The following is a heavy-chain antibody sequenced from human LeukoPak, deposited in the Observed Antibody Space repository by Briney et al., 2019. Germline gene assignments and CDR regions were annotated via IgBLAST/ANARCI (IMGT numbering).Heavy chain of an antibody. Sequence: GGSLRLSCAVSGFTFSSYSMNWVRQAPGKGLEWVSSISSSSSYIYYADSVKGRFTISRDNAKNSLYLQMNSLRAEDTAVYYCARMYYDFWSGYQYYFDYWGQGTLVTVSS. D-gene: IGHD3-3*01. CDR1: GFTFSSYS. V-gene: IGHV3-21*01. J-gene: IGHJ4*02. CDR3: ARMYYDFWSGYQYYFDY. CDR2: ISSSSSYI.